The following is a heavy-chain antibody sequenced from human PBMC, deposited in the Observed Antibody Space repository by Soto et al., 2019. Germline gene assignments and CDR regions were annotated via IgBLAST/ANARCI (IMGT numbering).Heavy chain of an antibody. J-gene: IGHJ6*02. CDR3: ARIADCSTTSCSFPSRFHIRGYYYYYGRDV. Sequence: APVKVSSKDSGFTLAGYALRWVRYEHIQRLERMVRINTGNSNSNYAQKYHGRVTMTTDTSTNTAYMEMSSLRSDDTAVYYCARIADCSTTSCSFPSRFHIRGYYYYYGRDVWGQGTTVTVSS. D-gene: IGHD2-2*01. CDR2: INTGNSNS. V-gene: IGHV1-3*04. CDR1: GFTLAGYA.